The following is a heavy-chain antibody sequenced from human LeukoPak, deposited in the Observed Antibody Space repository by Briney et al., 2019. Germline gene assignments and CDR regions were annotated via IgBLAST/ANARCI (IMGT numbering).Heavy chain of an antibody. CDR2: IKQDGSEK. CDR1: GFTFSSYW. Sequence: PGGSLRLSCAASGFTFSSYWMSWVRQAPGKGLEWVANIKQDGSEKYYVDSVKGRFTISRDNAKNSLYLQMNSLRAEDTAVYYCARVGKMDPARAFDIWGQGTTVTVSS. D-gene: IGHD5-24*01. V-gene: IGHV3-7*03. CDR3: ARVGKMDPARAFDI. J-gene: IGHJ3*02.